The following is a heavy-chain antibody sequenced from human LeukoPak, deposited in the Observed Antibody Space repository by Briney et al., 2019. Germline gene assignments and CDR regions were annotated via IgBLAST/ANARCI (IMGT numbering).Heavy chain of an antibody. J-gene: IGHJ6*02. CDR1: GFTFSSYA. CDR3: ARDRITIFGPLYYYYGMDV. V-gene: IGHV3-30-3*01. D-gene: IGHD3-3*01. CDR2: ISYDGSNK. Sequence: GRSLRLSCAASGFTFSSYAMHWVRQAPGKGLEWVAVISYDGSNKYYADSVKGRFTISRDNSKNTLYLQMNSLRAEDTAVYYCARDRITIFGPLYYYYGMDVWSQGTTVTVSS.